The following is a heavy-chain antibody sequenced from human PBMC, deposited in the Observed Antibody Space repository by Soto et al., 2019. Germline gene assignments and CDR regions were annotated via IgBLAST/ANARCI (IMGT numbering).Heavy chain of an antibody. D-gene: IGHD3-22*01. J-gene: IGHJ6*04. CDR3: ARAGGYYYAYYYYGMDV. CDR2: IYYSGST. CDR1: GGSISSYY. V-gene: IGHV4-59*01. Sequence: SETLSLTCTVSGGSISSYYWSWIRQPPGKGLEWIGYIYYSGSTNYNPSLKSRVTISVDTSKNQFSLKLSSVTAADTAVYYCARAGGYYYAYYYYGMDVWGKGTTVTVSS.